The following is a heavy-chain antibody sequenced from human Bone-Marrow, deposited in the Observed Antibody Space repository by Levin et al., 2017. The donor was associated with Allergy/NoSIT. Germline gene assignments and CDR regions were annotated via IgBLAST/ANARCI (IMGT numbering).Heavy chain of an antibody. CDR1: GFIFGSYE. V-gene: IGHV3-48*03. D-gene: IGHD3-16*01. CDR2: INHDGSPT. J-gene: IGHJ4*02. Sequence: PGGSLRLSCAASGFIFGSYEMNWVRQAPGKGLEYIAYINHDGSPTYYADSVKGRFTISRDNAKSSLYLQMDSLRVEDTAVYYCAKDLYGGATPADYWGQGTLVTVSS. CDR3: AKDLYGGATPADY.